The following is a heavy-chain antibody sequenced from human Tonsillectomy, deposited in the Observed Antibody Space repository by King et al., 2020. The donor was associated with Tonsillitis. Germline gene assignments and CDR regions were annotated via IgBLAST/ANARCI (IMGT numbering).Heavy chain of an antibody. CDR2: ISYDGTNK. V-gene: IGHV3-30*03. D-gene: IGHD3-22*01. CDR3: VRTSGDSSGYYLVVNPFDY. J-gene: IGHJ4*02. Sequence: VQLVESGGGVVQPGRSLRLSCAASGFTFGSYGMHWVRQAPGKGLEWVAVISYDGTNKYYADSVKGRFTISRDNSKNTLYLQMNSLRAEDTAVYYCVRTSGDSSGYYLVVNPFDYWGQGTLVTVSS. CDR1: GFTFGSYG.